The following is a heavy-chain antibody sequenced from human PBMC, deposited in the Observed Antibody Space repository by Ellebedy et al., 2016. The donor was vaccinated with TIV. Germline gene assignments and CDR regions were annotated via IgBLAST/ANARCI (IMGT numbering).Heavy chain of an antibody. V-gene: IGHV1-18*04. Sequence: AASVKVSCKASGFTFNSHGLAWVRQAPGLGIEWLGWINAYDGITNYAEKFQGRVTMTTDTLTSTAYMDLRDLTSDDTAIYYCARGDRLQTWSKHFDYWGQGTVVTVTS. CDR2: INAYDGIT. CDR1: GFTFNSHG. CDR3: ARGDRLQTWSKHFDY. D-gene: IGHD2-8*01. J-gene: IGHJ4*02.